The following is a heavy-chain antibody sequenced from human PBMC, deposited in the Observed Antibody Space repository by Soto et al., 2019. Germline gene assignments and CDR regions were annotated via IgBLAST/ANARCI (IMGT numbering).Heavy chain of an antibody. CDR1: GYSFTSYW. J-gene: IGHJ4*02. CDR3: ARHVTRQLVPYYFDY. D-gene: IGHD6-13*01. Sequence: LKISCKGSGYSFTSYWIGWVRQMPGKGLEWMGIIYPGDSDTRYSPSFQGQVTISADKSISTAYLQWSSLKASDTAVYYCARHVTRQLVPYYFDYWGQGTLVTVSS. CDR2: IYPGDSDT. V-gene: IGHV5-51*01.